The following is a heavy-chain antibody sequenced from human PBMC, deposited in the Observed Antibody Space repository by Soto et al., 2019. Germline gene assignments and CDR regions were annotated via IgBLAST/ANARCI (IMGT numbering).Heavy chain of an antibody. D-gene: IGHD3-22*01. CDR2: IIPIFGTA. CDR1: GGTFSSYA. V-gene: IGHV1-69*13. Sequence: SVKVSCKASGGTFSSYAITWVRQAPGQGLEWMGGIIPIFGTANYAQKFQGRVTITADESTSTAYMELSSLRSEDTALYYCARDRGPSSGYYPYWFDPWGQGTLVTVS. J-gene: IGHJ5*02. CDR3: ARDRGPSSGYYPYWFDP.